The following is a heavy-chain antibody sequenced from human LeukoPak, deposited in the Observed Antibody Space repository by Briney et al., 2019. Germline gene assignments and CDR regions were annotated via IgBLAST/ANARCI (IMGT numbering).Heavy chain of an antibody. CDR2: IIPILGIA. Sequence: ASVKVSCKASGYTFTSYYMHWVRQAPGQGLEWMGRIIPILGIANYAQKFQGRVTITADKSTSTAYMELSSLRSEDTAVYYCARVGVPMIPNRGDAFDIWGQGTMVTVSS. CDR1: GYTFTSYY. CDR3: ARVGVPMIPNRGDAFDI. J-gene: IGHJ3*02. D-gene: IGHD3-22*01. V-gene: IGHV1-69*04.